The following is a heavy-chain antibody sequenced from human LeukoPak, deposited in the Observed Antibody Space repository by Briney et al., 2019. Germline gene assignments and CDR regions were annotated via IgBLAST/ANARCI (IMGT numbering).Heavy chain of an antibody. V-gene: IGHV1-18*01. CDR1: GYTFTSYG. Sequence: ASVKVSCKASGYTFTSYGISWVRQAPGQGLEWMGWISAYNGNTNYAQKLQGRVTMTTDTSTSTAYLELNSLTSEDTAVYYCATELRWKDHWGQGTVVTVSS. J-gene: IGHJ4*02. CDR2: ISAYNGNT. CDR3: ATELRWKDH. D-gene: IGHD4-23*01.